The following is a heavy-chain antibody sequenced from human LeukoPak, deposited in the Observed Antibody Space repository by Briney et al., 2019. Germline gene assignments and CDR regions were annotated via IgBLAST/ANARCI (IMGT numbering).Heavy chain of an antibody. CDR1: GYTFTDYY. V-gene: IGHV1-69-2*01. J-gene: IGHJ4*02. CDR2: VDPEDGET. D-gene: IGHD2-2*01. Sequence: GASVKVSCKASGYTFTDYYMHWVQQAPGKGLEWMGRVDPEDGETIYAEKFQGRVTITADTSTDTAYMELSSLRSEDTAVYYCATTPGCGSTSCSLDYWGQGTLVTVSS. CDR3: ATTPGCGSTSCSLDY.